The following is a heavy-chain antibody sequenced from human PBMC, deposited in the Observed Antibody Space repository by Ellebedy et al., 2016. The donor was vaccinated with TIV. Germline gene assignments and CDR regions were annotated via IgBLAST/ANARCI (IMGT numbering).Heavy chain of an antibody. CDR1: GFTVSSNY. V-gene: IGHV3-53*01. J-gene: IGHJ4*02. D-gene: IGHD3-10*01. CDR3: ARLLYYFGSGTYSNEYYFDS. Sequence: GGSLRLSCAASGFTVSSNYMSWVRQAPGKGLEWVSVIYSGGSTYYADTVKGRFTISRDNSKNTLYLQMNSLRVEDTAVYYCARLLYYFGSGTYSNEYYFDSWGQGTLVTVSS. CDR2: IYSGGST.